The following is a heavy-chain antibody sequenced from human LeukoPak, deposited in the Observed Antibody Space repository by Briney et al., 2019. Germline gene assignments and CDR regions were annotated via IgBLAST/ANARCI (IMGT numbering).Heavy chain of an antibody. J-gene: IGHJ3*02. CDR1: GGSISSYY. CDR2: IYYSGST. V-gene: IGHV4-59*01. Sequence: SETLSLTCTVSGGSISSYYWSWIRQPPGKGLEWIGYIYYSGSTNYNPSLKSRVTISVDTSKNQFPLKLSSVTAADTAVYYCARGYDSSGYPFDAFDIWGQGTMVTVSS. CDR3: ARGYDSSGYPFDAFDI. D-gene: IGHD3-22*01.